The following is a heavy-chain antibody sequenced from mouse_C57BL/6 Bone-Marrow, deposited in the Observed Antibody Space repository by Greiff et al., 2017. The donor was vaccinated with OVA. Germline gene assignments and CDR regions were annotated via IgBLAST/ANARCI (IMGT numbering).Heavy chain of an antibody. V-gene: IGHV5-4*03. J-gene: IGHJ2*01. CDR1: GFTFSSYA. CDR2: ISDGGSYT. D-gene: IGHD1-1*01. CDR3: ARPLYGSSYDYFDY. Sequence: DVKLVESGGGLVKPGGSLKLSCAASGFTFSSYAMSWVRQTPEKRLEWVATISDGGSYTYYPDNVKGRFTISRDNAKNNLYLQMSHLKSEDTAMYYCARPLYGSSYDYFDYWGKGTTLTVSS.